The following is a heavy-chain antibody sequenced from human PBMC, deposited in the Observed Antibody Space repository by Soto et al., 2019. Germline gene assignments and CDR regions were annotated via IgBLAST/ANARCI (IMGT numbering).Heavy chain of an antibody. CDR2: IIPIFGTA. Sequence: GASVKVSCKASGGTFSSYAISWVRQAPGQGLEWMGGIIPIFGTANYAQKFQGRVTITADESTSTAYMELSSLRSEDTAVYYCATRRPLRYFDYYGMDVWGQGTTVTVSS. V-gene: IGHV1-69*13. CDR1: GGTFSSYA. D-gene: IGHD3-9*01. J-gene: IGHJ6*02. CDR3: ATRRPLRYFDYYGMDV.